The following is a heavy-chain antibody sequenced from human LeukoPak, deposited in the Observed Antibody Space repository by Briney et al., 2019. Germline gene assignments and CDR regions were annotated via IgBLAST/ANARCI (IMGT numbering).Heavy chain of an antibody. J-gene: IGHJ4*02. CDR2: IRYDGSNK. Sequence: GGSLRLSCIVSGLTFSSDTMNWVRQAPGKGLEWVAFIRYDGSNKYYADSVKGRFTISRDNSKNTLYLQMNSLRAEDTAKYYCAKEGGSIVGGTIPFDHWGQGTLVTVSS. CDR1: GLTFSSDT. D-gene: IGHD1-26*01. V-gene: IGHV3-30*02. CDR3: AKEGGSIVGGTIPFDH.